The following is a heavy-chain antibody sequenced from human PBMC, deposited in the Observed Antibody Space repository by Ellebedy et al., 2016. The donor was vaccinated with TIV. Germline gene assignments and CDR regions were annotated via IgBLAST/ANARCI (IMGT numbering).Heavy chain of an antibody. D-gene: IGHD2-8*01. V-gene: IGHV3-21*01. J-gene: IGHJ4*02. CDR2: ISTTGVSK. Sequence: PGGSLRLSCAASGFRFSDYAMTWARQAPGKGLEWVASISTTGVSKHYAYSVEGRFTMSRDSAEYSLYLQMNSLSVEDTAVYYCARAPWGCNNGVCYFDYWGQGSLVTVSS. CDR1: GFRFSDYA. CDR3: ARAPWGCNNGVCYFDY.